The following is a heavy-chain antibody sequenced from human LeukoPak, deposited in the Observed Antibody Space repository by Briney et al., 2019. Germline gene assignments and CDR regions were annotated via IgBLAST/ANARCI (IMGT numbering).Heavy chain of an antibody. Sequence: GGSLRLSCTASGFTFGDYAMSWIRQAPGKGLEWVGFIRSKAYGETADYAASVKGRFTISRDDSKAIAYLQMSSLKTEDTAVYHCTRDRGAYNLYDYWGQGTLVTVSS. V-gene: IGHV3-49*03. CDR2: IRSKAYGETA. D-gene: IGHD1-1*01. CDR3: TRDRGAYNLYDY. CDR1: GFTFGDYA. J-gene: IGHJ4*02.